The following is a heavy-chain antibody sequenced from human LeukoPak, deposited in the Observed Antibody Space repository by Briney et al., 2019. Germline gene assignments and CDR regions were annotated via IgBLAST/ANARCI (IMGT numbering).Heavy chain of an antibody. Sequence: SETLSLTCTVSGGSISSYYWSWIRQPAGKGLEWIGRIYTSGSTNYNPSLKSRVTISVDTSKNQFSLKLSSVTAADTAVYYCARDRGTYYYDSSGYPADNAFDIWGQGTMVTVSS. D-gene: IGHD3-22*01. CDR2: IYTSGST. V-gene: IGHV4-4*07. CDR3: ARDRGTYYYDSSGYPADNAFDI. CDR1: GGSISSYY. J-gene: IGHJ3*02.